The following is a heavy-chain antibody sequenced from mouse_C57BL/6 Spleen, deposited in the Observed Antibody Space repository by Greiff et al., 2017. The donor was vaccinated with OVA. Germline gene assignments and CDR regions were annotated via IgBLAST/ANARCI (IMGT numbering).Heavy chain of an antibody. V-gene: IGHV1-50*01. Sequence: VQLQQPGAELVKPGASVKLSCKASGYTFTSYWMQWVKQRPGQGLEWIGEIDPSDSYTNYNQKFKGKATLTVDTSSSTAYMQLSSLTSEDSAVYYCARRGSYYGSSYDYYAMDYWGQGTSVTVSS. CDR2: IDPSDSYT. J-gene: IGHJ4*01. CDR3: ARRGSYYGSSYDYYAMDY. D-gene: IGHD1-1*01. CDR1: GYTFTSYW.